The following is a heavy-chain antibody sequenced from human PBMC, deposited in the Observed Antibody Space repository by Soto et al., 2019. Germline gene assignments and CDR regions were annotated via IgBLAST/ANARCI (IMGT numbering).Heavy chain of an antibody. D-gene: IGHD3-22*01. Sequence: GESLKISCKGSGYSFTTSWIGWGGQMPGKGLEWMGIIYPGDSDTRYSPSFQGQVTISADKSISTAYLQWSSLKASDTAMYYCARTDSSGYHAYWGQGTLVTVSS. CDR1: GYSFTTSW. V-gene: IGHV5-51*01. CDR3: ARTDSSGYHAY. CDR2: IYPGDSDT. J-gene: IGHJ4*02.